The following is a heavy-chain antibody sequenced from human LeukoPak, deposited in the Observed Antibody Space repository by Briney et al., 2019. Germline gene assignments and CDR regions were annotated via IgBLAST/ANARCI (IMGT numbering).Heavy chain of an antibody. CDR2: IWNDGSNK. CDR3: AKDTSVVAATPDY. CDR1: GFTFSSYG. D-gene: IGHD2-15*01. V-gene: IGHV3-33*06. Sequence: GGSLRLSCATSGFTFSSYGMHWVRQAPGKGLEWLAVIWNDGSNKYYADSVKGRFTISRDNSKNMLYLQMSSLRVEDTAVYYRAKDTSVVAATPDYWGQGTLVTVSS. J-gene: IGHJ4*02.